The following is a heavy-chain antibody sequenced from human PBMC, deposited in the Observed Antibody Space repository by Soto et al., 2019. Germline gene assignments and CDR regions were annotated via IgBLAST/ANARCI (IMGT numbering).Heavy chain of an antibody. Sequence: PGGALSLSCSASVFTFSSYSMNWVRQAPGKELEWVSYISSSSSTIYDADSVKGRFTISRDNAKNSLYLQMNSLLAEDTAVYYCARYYYDFWSGYSEYYFDYWGQGTLVTVSS. CDR2: ISSSSSTI. CDR1: VFTFSSYS. CDR3: ARYYYDFWSGYSEYYFDY. V-gene: IGHV3-48*01. J-gene: IGHJ4*02. D-gene: IGHD3-3*01.